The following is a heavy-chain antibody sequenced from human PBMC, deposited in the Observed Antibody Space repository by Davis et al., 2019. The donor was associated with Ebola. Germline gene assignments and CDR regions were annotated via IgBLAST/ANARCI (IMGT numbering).Heavy chain of an antibody. J-gene: IGHJ4*02. CDR1: GFTSSTYW. V-gene: IGHV3-74*03. D-gene: IGHD1-26*01. CDR3: ATLPDYY. Sequence: HTAGSLSLSCAVSGFTSSTYWMHWVRQATGKGLVWVACINRDGSTTTYADSVKGRFTISRDNAKNTLYLQMNNLRVEDAAVYYCATLPDYYWGQGTLITVSS. CDR2: INRDGSTT.